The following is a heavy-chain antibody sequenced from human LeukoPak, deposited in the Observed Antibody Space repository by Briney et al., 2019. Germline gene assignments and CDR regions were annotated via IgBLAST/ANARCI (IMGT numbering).Heavy chain of an antibody. V-gene: IGHV4-59*01. CDR1: NSSIISYY. D-gene: IGHD3-10*01. Sequence: SETLSLTCTVSNSSIISYYWSWIRQPPGKGLEWIGYIYYSGSTNYNPSLKSRVTISVDTSKNQFSLKLSSVTAADTAVYYCARDASYMDYYGMDVWGQGTTVTVSS. CDR2: IYYSGST. CDR3: ARDASYMDYYGMDV. J-gene: IGHJ6*02.